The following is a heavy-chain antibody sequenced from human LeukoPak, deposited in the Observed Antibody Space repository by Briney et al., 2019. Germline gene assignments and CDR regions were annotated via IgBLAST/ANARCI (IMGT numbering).Heavy chain of an antibody. CDR3: ARVGSDYGDH. J-gene: IGHJ4*02. V-gene: IGHV1-69*13. D-gene: IGHD4-17*01. Sequence: ASVKVSCKASGGTFSSYAISWVRQAPGQGLEWMGGIIPIFGTANYAQKFQGRVTITADESTSTAYMELSSLRSEDTAVYYCARVGSDYGDHWGQGTLVTVSS. CDR2: IIPIFGTA. CDR1: GGTFSSYA.